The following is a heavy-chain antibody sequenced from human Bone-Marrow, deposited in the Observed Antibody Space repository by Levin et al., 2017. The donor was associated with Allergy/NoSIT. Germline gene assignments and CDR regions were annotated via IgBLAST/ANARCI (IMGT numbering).Heavy chain of an antibody. CDR3: ARDAALDTDGSSFDY. CDR2: ISFDGTNK. D-gene: IGHD3-10*01. J-gene: IGHJ4*02. Sequence: GGSLRLSCAASGFNFKTYAMHWVRQAPGKGLEWLAVISFDGTNKYSADSVKGRFTVSRDNSNNTLHLEMNGLRAADPAVYYCARDAALDTDGSSFDYWGQGTLVTVSS. V-gene: IGHV3-30-3*01. CDR1: GFNFKTYA.